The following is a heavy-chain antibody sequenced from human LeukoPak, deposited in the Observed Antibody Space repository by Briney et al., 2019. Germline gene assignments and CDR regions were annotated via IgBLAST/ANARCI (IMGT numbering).Heavy chain of an antibody. Sequence: EGPQRLPCTASGFTFNTYPMNWLPQGTGKGLEGVSDISAGGYRLFCGGRVGGRFTISRDISKHAVYLQMKSLRGEDTAVYYCAKKKSTVISGFASLFFDGWGQGTGVTVSS. D-gene: IGHD3-22*01. CDR1: GFTFNTYP. J-gene: IGHJ4*02. V-gene: IGHV3-23*01. CDR2: ISAGGYRL. CDR3: AKKKSTVISGFASLFFDG.